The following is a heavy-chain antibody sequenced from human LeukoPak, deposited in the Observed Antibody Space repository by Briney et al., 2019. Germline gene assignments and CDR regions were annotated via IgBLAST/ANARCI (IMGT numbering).Heavy chain of an antibody. CDR3: AKATTQWELPSPPDY. J-gene: IGHJ4*02. V-gene: IGHV3-30*18. Sequence: GGSLRLSCVASGFNFNNFGMHWVRQAPGKGLEWVAVISYEGSKKDYADSVKGRFTISRDNSKNTLYLQMNSLRAEDTAVYYCAKATTQWELPSPPDYWGQGTLVTVSS. CDR2: ISYEGSKK. D-gene: IGHD1-26*01. CDR1: GFNFNNFG.